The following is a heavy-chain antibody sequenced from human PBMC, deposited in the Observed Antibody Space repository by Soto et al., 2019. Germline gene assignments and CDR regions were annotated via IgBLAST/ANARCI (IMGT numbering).Heavy chain of an antibody. Sequence: ASVNVSCKTSVYTFTRYDINWVRKDNGQGLEWMGWMNPNSGNTGYAQKFQGRVTMTRNTSISTAYMELSSLRSEDTAVYYCARDHSSGAVSGGYWGQGTLVTVPS. J-gene: IGHJ4*02. D-gene: IGHD2-15*01. CDR3: ARDHSSGAVSGGY. CDR2: MNPNSGNT. CDR1: VYTFTRYD. V-gene: IGHV1-8*01.